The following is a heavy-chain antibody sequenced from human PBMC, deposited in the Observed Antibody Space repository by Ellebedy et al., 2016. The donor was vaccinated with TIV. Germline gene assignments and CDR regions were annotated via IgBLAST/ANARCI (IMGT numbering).Heavy chain of an antibody. Sequence: PGGSLRLSCAASGFTFSSYWMHWVRQAPGKGLVWVSRINSDGSSTTYADSVKGRFTISRDNAKNTVYLEMHSLRVEDTAVYYCARGGWELSPFDYWGQGTLVTVSS. CDR3: ARGGWELSPFDY. D-gene: IGHD1-26*01. V-gene: IGHV3-74*01. CDR1: GFTFSSYW. CDR2: INSDGSST. J-gene: IGHJ4*02.